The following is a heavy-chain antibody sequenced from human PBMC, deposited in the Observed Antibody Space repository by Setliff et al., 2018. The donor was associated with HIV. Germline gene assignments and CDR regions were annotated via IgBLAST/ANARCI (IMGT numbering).Heavy chain of an antibody. J-gene: IGHJ4*02. Sequence: GGSLRLSCAASGFTFSNYAMSWVRQAPGEGLEWVSAILSTGERTFYADSVKGRFTISRDNSKNTVYLQMNSLRAEDTAVYYCARDFRDYVGKFDYWGQGTLVTVSS. D-gene: IGHD1-26*01. CDR3: ARDFRDYVGKFDY. CDR1: GFTFSNYA. CDR2: ILSTGERT. V-gene: IGHV3-23*01.